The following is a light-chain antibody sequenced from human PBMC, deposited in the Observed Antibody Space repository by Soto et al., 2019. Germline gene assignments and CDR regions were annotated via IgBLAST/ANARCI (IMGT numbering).Light chain of an antibody. CDR3: QQYNDYQYT. Sequence: IQMTQSPSTLSASVGDRVTITCRASQSITTWLAWYQQKPGKAPKHLIYKSTNLQSGVPSRFSGRGSGTEFSLTISSLQPEDFAIYYCQQYNDYQYTFGQGTSLEIK. V-gene: IGKV1-5*03. CDR2: KST. J-gene: IGKJ2*01. CDR1: QSITTW.